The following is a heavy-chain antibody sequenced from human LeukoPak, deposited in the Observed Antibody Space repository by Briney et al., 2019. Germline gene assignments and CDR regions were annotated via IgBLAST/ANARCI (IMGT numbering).Heavy chain of an antibody. CDR1: GFTFSSYA. CDR2: ISGSGGST. Sequence: PGGSLRLSCAASGFTFSSYAMHWVRQAPGKGLEWVSAISGSGGSTYYADSVKGRFTISRDNSKNTLYLQMNSLRAEDTAVYYCAKDYSSSWYPYYFDYWGQGTLVTVSS. V-gene: IGHV3-23*01. J-gene: IGHJ4*02. D-gene: IGHD6-13*01. CDR3: AKDYSSSWYPYYFDY.